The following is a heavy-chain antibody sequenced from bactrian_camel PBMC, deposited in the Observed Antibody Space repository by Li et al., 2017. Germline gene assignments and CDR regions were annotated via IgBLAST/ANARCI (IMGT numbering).Heavy chain of an antibody. CDR1: MYFDIIPC. D-gene: IGHD4*01. Sequence: HVQLVESGGGPVQAGGSLKLSCTVSMYFDIIPCMGWFRQAPGKEREVVATIYLYGPMIYYADSVRGRFAISHDRPKNTVYLQMNDLKPEDTSVYYCAAARGFRDPPRARDFFVWGQGTQVTVS. J-gene: IGHJ4*01. CDR3: AAARGFRDPPRARDFFV. CDR2: IYLYGPMI. V-gene: IGHV3S53*01.